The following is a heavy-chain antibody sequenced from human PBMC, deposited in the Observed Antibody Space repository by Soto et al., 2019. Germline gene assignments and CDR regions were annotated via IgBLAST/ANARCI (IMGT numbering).Heavy chain of an antibody. V-gene: IGHV3-23*01. Sequence: EVPLLESGGGLVQPGGSLRLSCAASGFTFSSYAMSWVRQAPGKGLEWVSAISGSGGSTYYADSVKGRFTISRDNSKNTQYLQMNSLRAEDTAVYYCAKGSLWLYWYFDLWGRGTLVTVSS. CDR1: GFTFSSYA. CDR3: AKGSLWLYWYFDL. CDR2: ISGSGGST. J-gene: IGHJ2*01. D-gene: IGHD2-21*01.